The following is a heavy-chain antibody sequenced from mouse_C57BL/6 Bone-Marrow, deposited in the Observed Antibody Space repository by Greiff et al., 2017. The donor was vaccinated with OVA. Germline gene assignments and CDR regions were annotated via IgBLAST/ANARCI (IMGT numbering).Heavy chain of an antibody. D-gene: IGHD3-3*01. CDR3: ARRAVADGMDN. V-gene: IGHV1-9*01. Sequence: VQLQQSGAELMKPGASVKLSCKATGYTFTGYWIEWVKQRPGHGLEWIGEILPGSGSTNYNEKFKGKATLTADTSSNTACMQLSSLTTEDSAIYDCARRAVADGMDNGGKGTWVTVSS. J-gene: IGHJ4*01. CDR1: GYTFTGYW. CDR2: ILPGSGST.